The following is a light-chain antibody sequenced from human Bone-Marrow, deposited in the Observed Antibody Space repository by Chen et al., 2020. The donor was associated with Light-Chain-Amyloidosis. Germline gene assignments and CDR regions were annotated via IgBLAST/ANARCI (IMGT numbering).Light chain of an antibody. CDR2: EDD. J-gene: IGLJ3*02. Sequence: NFMLTQPHSVSESTGKTVIISCTRSSGSIATNYVQWYQQRPGSSPTTVIYEDDQRPSGVPERFSGSIDRSSNPASLTISELKTEDEADYYCQSYQGSSQGVFGGGTKLPVL. CDR1: SGSIATNY. V-gene: IGLV6-57*01. CDR3: QSYQGSSQGV.